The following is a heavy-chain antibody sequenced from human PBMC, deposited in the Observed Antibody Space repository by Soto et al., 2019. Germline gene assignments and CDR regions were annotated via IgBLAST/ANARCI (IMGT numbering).Heavy chain of an antibody. D-gene: IGHD6-13*01. CDR3: ARGSSSWSVTKYYYYGMDV. Sequence: QVQLQESGPGLVKPSETLSLTCTVSGGSISSYYWSWIRQPPGKGLEWIGYIYYSGSTNYNPSLKSRVTISVDTSKSQFSLKLSSVTAAETAVYYCARGSSSWSVTKYYYYGMDVWGQGTTVTVSS. CDR1: GGSISSYY. CDR2: IYYSGST. V-gene: IGHV4-59*01. J-gene: IGHJ6*02.